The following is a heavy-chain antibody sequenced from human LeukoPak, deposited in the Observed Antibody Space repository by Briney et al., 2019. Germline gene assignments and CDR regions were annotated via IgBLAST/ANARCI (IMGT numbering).Heavy chain of an antibody. V-gene: IGHV3-9*01. CDR2: ISWNSGSI. Sequence: GGSLRISCAASGFPFDDYAMHWVRQAPGKGLEWVLGISWNSGSIGYADSVKGRFTISRDNAKNSLYLQMNSLRAEDTALYYCAKDRSSTSSYGIDSWGQGTLVTVSS. CDR3: AKDRSSTSSYGIDS. CDR1: GFPFDDYA. J-gene: IGHJ4*02. D-gene: IGHD2-2*01.